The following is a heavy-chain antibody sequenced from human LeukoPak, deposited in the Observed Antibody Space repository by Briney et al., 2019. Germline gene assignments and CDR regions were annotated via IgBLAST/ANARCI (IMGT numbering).Heavy chain of an antibody. V-gene: IGHV3-7*05. Sequence: QPGGSLRLSCVASGFAFTNSLMTWVRQAPGKRLQWVANIRQDGNERYFVDSVKGRFTISRDNAKNSLYLQMNSLRAEDTAVYYCAKLVAGAGTTYWGQGTLVTVSS. J-gene: IGHJ4*02. CDR2: IRQDGNER. CDR3: AKLVAGAGTTY. CDR1: GFAFTNSL. D-gene: IGHD6-19*01.